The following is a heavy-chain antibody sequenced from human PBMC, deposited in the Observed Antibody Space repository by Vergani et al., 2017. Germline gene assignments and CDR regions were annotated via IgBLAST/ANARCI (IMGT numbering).Heavy chain of an antibody. D-gene: IGHD6-13*01. V-gene: IGHV4-34*01. CDR2: INHSGST. Sequence: QVQLQQWGAGLLKPSETLSLTCAVYGGSFSGYYWSWIRQPPGKGLEWIGEINHSGSTNYNPSLKRRVTISVDTSKNQFSLKLSSVTAADTAVYYCARGVYSWYEGFDYWGQGTLVTVSS. CDR1: GGSFSGYY. CDR3: ARGVYSWYEGFDY. J-gene: IGHJ4*02.